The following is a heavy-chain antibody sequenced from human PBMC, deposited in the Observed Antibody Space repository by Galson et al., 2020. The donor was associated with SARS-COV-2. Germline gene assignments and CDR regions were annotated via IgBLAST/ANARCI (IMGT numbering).Heavy chain of an antibody. V-gene: IGHV3-33*01. CDR3: ARGGVHGDQDAFDI. J-gene: IGHJ3*02. CDR1: GFTFSSYG. D-gene: IGHD4-17*01. CDR2: IWHDGSDE. Sequence: QLGESLKISCAASGFTFSSYGMHWVRQAPGKGLEWVAVIWHDGSDEYSGDSVKGRFTISRDNSKNTVYLQMKSLRAEDTAVYYCARGGVHGDQDAFDIRGQGTKVTVSS.